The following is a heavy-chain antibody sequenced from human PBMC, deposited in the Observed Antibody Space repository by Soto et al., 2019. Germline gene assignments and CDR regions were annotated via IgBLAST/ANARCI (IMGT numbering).Heavy chain of an antibody. CDR2: ISYDGSNK. CDR1: GFTFSSYG. J-gene: IGHJ4*02. D-gene: IGHD3-22*01. CDR3: AIDSSGYYWGGLDY. V-gene: IGHV3-30*03. Sequence: PGGSLRLSCAASGFTFSSYGMHWVRQAPGKGLEWVAVISYDGSNKYYADSVKGRFTISRGNSKNTLYLQMNSLRAEDTAVYYCAIDSSGYYWGGLDYWGQGTLVTVSS.